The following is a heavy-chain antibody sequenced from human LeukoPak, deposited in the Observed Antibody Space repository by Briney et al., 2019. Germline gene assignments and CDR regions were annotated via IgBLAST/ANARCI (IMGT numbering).Heavy chain of an antibody. CDR1: GFTFSSSS. D-gene: IGHD6-13*01. V-gene: IGHV3-23*01. CDR3: AKGAGSSAFDI. CDR2: VSAGYIT. Sequence: GGSLRLSCAASGFTFSSSSMSCVRQAPGKGLEWVSSVSAGYITYYADSVKGRFTISRDNSKNTLYLQMKSLRAEDTAIYYCAKGAGSSAFDIWGQGTMVTVSS. J-gene: IGHJ3*02.